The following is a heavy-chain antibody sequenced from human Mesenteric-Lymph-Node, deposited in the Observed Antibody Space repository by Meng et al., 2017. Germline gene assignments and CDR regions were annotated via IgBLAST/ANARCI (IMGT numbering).Heavy chain of an antibody. CDR1: GYSISSGYY. Sequence: SETLSLTCTVSGYSISSGYYWGWIRQPPGKRLEWIGSIYYSGSTYYNPSLKSRVTISVDTSKNQFSLKLSSVTAADTAVYYCARDVGLGDYWGQGTLVTVSS. V-gene: IGHV4-38-2*02. D-gene: IGHD6-19*01. CDR3: ARDVGLGDY. J-gene: IGHJ4*02. CDR2: IYYSGST.